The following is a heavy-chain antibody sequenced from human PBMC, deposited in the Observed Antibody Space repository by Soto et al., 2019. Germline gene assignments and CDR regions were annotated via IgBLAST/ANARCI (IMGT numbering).Heavy chain of an antibody. CDR3: AQLDGYTLGLDY. D-gene: IGHD3-16*01. V-gene: IGHV4-59*01. CDR1: GGSISSYY. Sequence: PSETLSLTCTVSGGSISSYYWSWIRQPPGKGLEWIGYIYYSGSTNYNPSLKSRVTISVDTSKNQFSLKLSSVTAADTAVYYCAQLDGYTLGLDYWGQGTLVTVSS. CDR2: IYYSGST. J-gene: IGHJ4*02.